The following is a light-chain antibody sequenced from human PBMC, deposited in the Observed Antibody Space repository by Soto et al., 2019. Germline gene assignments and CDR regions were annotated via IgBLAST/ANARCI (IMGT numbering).Light chain of an antibody. V-gene: IGLV2-14*01. CDR3: SSYTRSSTL. Sequence: QSALTQPASVSGSPGQSITLSCTGTSSDVGGYNYVSWYQQHPGKAPKLMIYDVSNRPSGVSNRFSGSKSGNTASLTISGLQAEDEADYYCSSYTRSSTLFGGGTKRTVL. CDR2: DVS. CDR1: SSDVGGYNY. J-gene: IGLJ2*01.